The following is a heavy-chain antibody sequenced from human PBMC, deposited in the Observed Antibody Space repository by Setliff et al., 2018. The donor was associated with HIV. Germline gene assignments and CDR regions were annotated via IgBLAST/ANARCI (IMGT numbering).Heavy chain of an antibody. D-gene: IGHD3-10*02. Sequence: PSETPSLTCNVSGGSISGSSYYWGWIRQPPGKGLEWIGSIYHSGSASHNPSLKSRITISVDTSKSQFSLKLRSVTAADTAVYYCASSRSLFGEEYFHHWGQGTLVTVSS. CDR3: ASSRSLFGEEYFHH. CDR1: GGSISGSSYY. CDR2: IYHSGSA. J-gene: IGHJ1*01. V-gene: IGHV4-39*01.